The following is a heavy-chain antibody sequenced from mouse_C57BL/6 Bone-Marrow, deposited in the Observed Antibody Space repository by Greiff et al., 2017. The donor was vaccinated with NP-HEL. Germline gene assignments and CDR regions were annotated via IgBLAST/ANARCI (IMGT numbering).Heavy chain of an antibody. CDR1: GFSLSTFGMG. Sequence: QVTLKVSGPGILQPSQTLSLTCSFSGFSLSTFGMGVVWIRQPSGKGLEWLAHIWWDDDKYYNPALKSRPTISKDTSKNQVFLKIANVDTADTATYYCARAHYDGYPPGFAYWGQGTLVTVSA. J-gene: IGHJ3*01. V-gene: IGHV8-8*01. CDR3: ARAHYDGYPPGFAY. CDR2: IWWDDDK. D-gene: IGHD2-3*01.